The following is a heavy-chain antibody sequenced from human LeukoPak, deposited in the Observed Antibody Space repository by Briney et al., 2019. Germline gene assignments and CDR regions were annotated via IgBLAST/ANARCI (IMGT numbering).Heavy chain of an antibody. D-gene: IGHD3-10*01. V-gene: IGHV3-23*01. Sequence: GGSLSLSCAPSGFTFSSYAMSCVREAPGRGGECVSAISGSGGSTCYADSVKGRLTISRDNSKNTLYPQMNSLRAEATAVYYCAKVHVRGVRGVIPYFDYWGQGTLVTVSS. J-gene: IGHJ4*02. CDR2: ISGSGGST. CDR3: AKVHVRGVRGVIPYFDY. CDR1: GFTFSSYA.